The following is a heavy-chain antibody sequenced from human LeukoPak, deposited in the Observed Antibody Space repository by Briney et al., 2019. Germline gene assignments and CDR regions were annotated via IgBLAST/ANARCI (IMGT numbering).Heavy chain of an antibody. CDR1: GGTFSSYA. D-gene: IGHD6-19*01. CDR3: ARDYSSGWYERWHFDY. Sequence: SVKVSCKASGGTFSSYAISWVRQAPGQGLEWIGRIIPIFGTANYAQKFQGRVTITTDESTSTAYMELSSLRSEDTAVYYCARDYSSGWYERWHFDYWGQGTLVTVSS. CDR2: IIPIFGTA. J-gene: IGHJ4*02. V-gene: IGHV1-69*05.